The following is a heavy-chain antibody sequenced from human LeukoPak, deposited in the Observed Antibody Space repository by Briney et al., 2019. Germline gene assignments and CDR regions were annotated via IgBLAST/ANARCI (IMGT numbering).Heavy chain of an antibody. CDR2: IYPGDSDT. V-gene: IGHV5-51*01. CDR3: ARHYGGGEYYYGMDV. J-gene: IGHJ6*02. CDR1: YW. Sequence: YWSWIRQPPGKGLEWMGIIYPGDSDTRYSPSFQGQVTISADKSISTAYLQWSSLKASDTAMYYCARHYGGGEYYYGMDVWGQGTTVTVAS. D-gene: IGHD2-21*01.